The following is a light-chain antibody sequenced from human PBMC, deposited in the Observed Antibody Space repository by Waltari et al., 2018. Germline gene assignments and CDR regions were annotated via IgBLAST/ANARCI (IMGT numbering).Light chain of an antibody. CDR3: EQYSDPPPWT. CDR1: QSVSDN. J-gene: IGKJ1*01. V-gene: IGKV3-15*01. Sequence: EKVLTQSPATLSVSPGETATLSCRASQSVSDNVAWYQQKPGHPPRLLIYGAPSWAPGVPGRFRGTGSGTQFTLTISRLQSEDFAVYFCEQYSDPPPWTFGQGTKVELK. CDR2: GAP.